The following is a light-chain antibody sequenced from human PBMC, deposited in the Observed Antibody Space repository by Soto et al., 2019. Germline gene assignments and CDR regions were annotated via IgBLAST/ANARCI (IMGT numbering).Light chain of an antibody. CDR1: SIDIGHYNY. Sequence: QSVLTQPASVSGSPGQSITISCTGTSIDIGHYNYVSWYQQYPGKAPQLMVYEVTNRPSGVSDRFSGSKSGSTASLTISGLQPEDEAEYYCSSYRGSSALWVFGGGTQLTVL. CDR3: SSYRGSSALWV. CDR2: EVT. V-gene: IGLV2-14*01. J-gene: IGLJ3*02.